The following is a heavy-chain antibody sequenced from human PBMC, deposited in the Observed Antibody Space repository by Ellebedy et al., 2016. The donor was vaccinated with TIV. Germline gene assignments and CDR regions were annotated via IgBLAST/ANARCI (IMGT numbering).Heavy chain of an antibody. V-gene: IGHV1-2*02. Sequence: AASVKVSCKASGYTFTGYYMHWVRQAPGQGLEWMGWINPNSGGTNYAQKFQGRVTMTRDTSISTAYMELSRLRSDDTAVYYCAREGEQWLDPLDYYYYGMDVWGQGTTVTVSS. CDR1: GYTFTGYY. CDR3: AREGEQWLDPLDYYYYGMDV. CDR2: INPNSGGT. J-gene: IGHJ6*02. D-gene: IGHD6-19*01.